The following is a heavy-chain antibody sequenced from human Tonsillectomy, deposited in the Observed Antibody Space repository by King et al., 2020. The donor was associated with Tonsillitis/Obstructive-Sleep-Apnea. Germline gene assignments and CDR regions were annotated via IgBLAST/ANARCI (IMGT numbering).Heavy chain of an antibody. CDR3: ARNIVATIGNYYYSMDV. J-gene: IGHJ6*03. CDR2: IYPGDSDT. Sequence: VQLVESGAEVKKPGESLKISCKGSGYSFTNYWIGWVRQMPGKGLEWMGIIYPGDSDTRYSPSFQGQVTISADKSISTAYLQWSSLKASDTAMYYCARNIVATIGNYYYSMDVWGKGTTVTVPS. CDR1: GYSFTNYW. D-gene: IGHD5-12*01. V-gene: IGHV5-51*01.